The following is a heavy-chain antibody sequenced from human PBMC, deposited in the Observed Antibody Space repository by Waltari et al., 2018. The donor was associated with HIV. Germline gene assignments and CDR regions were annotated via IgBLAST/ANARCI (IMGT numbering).Heavy chain of an antibody. CDR2: IYYSGST. Sequence: QVQLQESGPGLVKPSETLSLTCTVSGGSISSSYWSWIRQPPGKGLEWIGYIYYSGSTNYNPSRKSRVTISVDTSKNQFSLKLSSVTAADTAVYYCARDYDSSGYTFDYWGQGTLVTVSS. CDR3: ARDYDSSGYTFDY. V-gene: IGHV4-59*12. J-gene: IGHJ4*02. D-gene: IGHD3-22*01. CDR1: GGSISSSY.